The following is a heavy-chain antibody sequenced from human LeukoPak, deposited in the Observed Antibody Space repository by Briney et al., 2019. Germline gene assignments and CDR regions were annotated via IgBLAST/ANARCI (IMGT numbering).Heavy chain of an antibody. CDR2: IIPIFGTA. V-gene: IGHV1-69*13. Sequence: GASVKVSCKASGGTFSSYAISWVRQAPGQGLEWMGGIIPIFGTANYAQKFQGRVTITADESTSTAYMELSSLRSEDTAVYYCATYSTIVGATGFDYWGQGTLVTVSS. CDR1: GGTFSSYA. D-gene: IGHD1-26*01. J-gene: IGHJ4*02. CDR3: ATYSTIVGATGFDY.